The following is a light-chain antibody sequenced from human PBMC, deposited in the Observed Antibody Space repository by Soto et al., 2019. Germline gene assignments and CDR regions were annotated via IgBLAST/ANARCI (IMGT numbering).Light chain of an antibody. CDR2: DAT. V-gene: IGKV3-11*01. CDR1: QDISNY. CDR3: QQHVTWPGT. Sequence: EIELTQSPATLSLSPGERATLSCRASQDISNYLAWYHQKPGQAPRLLIYDATSRATSIPPRFSGSCSGTAFTLTISGLQPEDFAVYYCQQHVTWPGTFGGGTKVEIK. J-gene: IGKJ4*01.